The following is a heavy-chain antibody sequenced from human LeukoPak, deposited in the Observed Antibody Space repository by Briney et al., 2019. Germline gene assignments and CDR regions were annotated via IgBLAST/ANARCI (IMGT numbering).Heavy chain of an antibody. J-gene: IGHJ4*02. V-gene: IGHV4-61*02. D-gene: IGHD3-22*01. CDR1: GGSISSGTYY. CDR3: ARGSSYDSSGYQY. CDR2: IYTSGST. Sequence: PSETLSLTCTVSGGSISSGTYYWSWIRQPAGKGLEWIVRIYTSGSTNYNPSLKSPVTISVDTSKNQFSLKLSSVTAADPAVYYCARGSSYDSSGYQYWGQGTLVTVS.